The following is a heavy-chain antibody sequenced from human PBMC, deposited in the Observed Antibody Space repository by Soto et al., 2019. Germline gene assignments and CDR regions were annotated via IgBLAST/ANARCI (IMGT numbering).Heavy chain of an antibody. J-gene: IGHJ4*02. CDR3: ARDMYYDILTGYFTLDY. CDR1: SASTSSLY. V-gene: IGHV4-4*07. CDR2: IHTGGST. D-gene: IGHD3-9*01. Sequence: SLTWSLSSASTSSLYWIWIRQFDGKGLDWIGRIHTGGSTTENRSLKGGVTLSVDTSKTQFSLKLSSVPAADTAVYYCARDMYYDILTGYFTLDYSGQGTRVPGS.